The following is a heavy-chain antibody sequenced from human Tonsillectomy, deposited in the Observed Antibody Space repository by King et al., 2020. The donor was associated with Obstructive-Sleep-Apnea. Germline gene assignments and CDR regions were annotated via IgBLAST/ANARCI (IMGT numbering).Heavy chain of an antibody. CDR1: GDSMRSSDYY. V-gene: IGHV4-39*01. CDR3: ARQRRDISMTTMTATDY. Sequence: LQLQESGPGLVKPSETLSLTCNVSGDSMRSSDYYWGWIRQPPGKGLEWIGSLYYTGSTYYSPSLKSRVIISVDASTNRFSLKLSSVTAADTAVYYCARQRRDISMTTMTATDYWGQGTLVTVSS. D-gene: IGHD4-17*01. J-gene: IGHJ4*02. CDR2: LYYTGST.